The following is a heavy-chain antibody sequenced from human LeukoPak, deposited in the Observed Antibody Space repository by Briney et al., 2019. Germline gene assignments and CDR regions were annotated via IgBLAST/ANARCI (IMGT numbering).Heavy chain of an antibody. J-gene: IGHJ6*02. CDR1: GFTFSSSS. D-gene: IGHD4-17*01. V-gene: IGHV3-21*01. CDR3: ARERVDFGDWSRYYQYGMDV. Sequence: GGSLRLSCAASGFTFSSSSINWVRQAPGKGLEWVAGISSSSRDTYYADSVKGRFTISRDNAKKSLYLQMGSLRAEDTAVYYCARERVDFGDWSRYYQYGMDVWGQGTTVTVTS. CDR2: ISSSSRDT.